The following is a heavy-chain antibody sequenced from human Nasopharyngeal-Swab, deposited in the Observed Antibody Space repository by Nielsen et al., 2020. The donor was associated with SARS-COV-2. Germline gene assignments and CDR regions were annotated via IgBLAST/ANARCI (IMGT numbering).Heavy chain of an antibody. CDR2: IYYSGST. Sequence: SETLSLTCTVSGGSISSSSYYWGWIRQPPGKGLEWIGSIYYSGSTYYNPSLKSRVTISVDTSKNQFSLKLSSVTAADTAVYYCARHEFSTWYENWFDPWGQGTLVTVSS. D-gene: IGHD2-15*01. J-gene: IGHJ5*02. CDR3: ARHEFSTWYENWFDP. V-gene: IGHV4-39*01. CDR1: GGSISSSSYY.